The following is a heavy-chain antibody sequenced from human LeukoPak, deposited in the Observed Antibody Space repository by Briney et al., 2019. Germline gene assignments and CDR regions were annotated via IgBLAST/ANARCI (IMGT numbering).Heavy chain of an antibody. Sequence: PGGSLRLSCAASGFTFSRYAMHWVRQAPGKGLEWVAVISYDGSNKYYADSVKGRFTISRDNSKNSLYLQMNSLRAEDTAVYYCARDLKGELLRLGPGAFDIWGQGTMVTVSS. J-gene: IGHJ3*02. CDR3: ARDLKGELLRLGPGAFDI. V-gene: IGHV3-30*04. CDR1: GFTFSRYA. D-gene: IGHD1-26*01. CDR2: ISYDGSNK.